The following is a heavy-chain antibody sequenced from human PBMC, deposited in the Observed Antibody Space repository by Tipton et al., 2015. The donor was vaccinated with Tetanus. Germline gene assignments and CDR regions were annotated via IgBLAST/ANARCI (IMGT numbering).Heavy chain of an antibody. D-gene: IGHD3-22*01. Sequence: QLVQSGAEVKKPGSSVKVSCKASAGTFSSYAISWVRQAPGQGLEWMGGIIPISGTANYAQKFPGRVTITADESTSTAYMELSSLRSEDTAVYYCARVVYDSSGYPGGPPDYWGQGTLVTVSS. J-gene: IGHJ4*02. V-gene: IGHV1-69*01. CDR2: IIPISGTA. CDR1: AGTFSSYA. CDR3: ARVVYDSSGYPGGPPDY.